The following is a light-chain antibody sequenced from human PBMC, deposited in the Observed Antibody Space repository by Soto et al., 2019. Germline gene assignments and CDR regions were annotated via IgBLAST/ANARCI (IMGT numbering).Light chain of an antibody. Sequence: QSVVTQPPSVSGAPGQRVTISCTGSSSNIGAGYDVHWYQQLPGTAHKLLIYGNSNRPSGVPDRFSGSKSGTSASLAITGLQAEDEADYYCQSYDSSLSGSYVFGTGTKLTVL. CDR2: GNS. CDR1: SSNIGAGYD. V-gene: IGLV1-40*01. CDR3: QSYDSSLSGSYV. J-gene: IGLJ1*01.